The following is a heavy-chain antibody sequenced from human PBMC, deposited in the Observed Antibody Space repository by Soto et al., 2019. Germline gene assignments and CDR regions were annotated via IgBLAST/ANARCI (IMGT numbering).Heavy chain of an antibody. CDR1: VGTFSSYA. D-gene: IGHD2-15*01. V-gene: IGHV1-69*01. J-gene: IGHJ3*02. CDR2: IILIFGTA. CDR3: ARDGGYDAFDI. Sequence: QVQLVQYGAKVKKPGSSVKVSCKASVGTFSSYAISWVRQSPGQGLEWMGGIILIFGTANYAQKFQGRVTITADESTSTAYMELSSLRSEDTAVYYCARDGGYDAFDIWGQGTMVTVSS.